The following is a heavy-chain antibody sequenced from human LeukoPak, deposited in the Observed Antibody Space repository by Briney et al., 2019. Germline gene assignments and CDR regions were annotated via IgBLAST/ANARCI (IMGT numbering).Heavy chain of an antibody. CDR1: GFTFSSYS. V-gene: IGHV3-48*04. Sequence: GGSLRLSCAASGFTFSSYSMNWVRQAPGKGLEWVSYISSSGSTIYYADSVKGRFTISRDNAKNSLYLQMNSLRAEDTAVYYCARDPRFGNYFDYWGQGTLVTVSS. D-gene: IGHD3-10*01. J-gene: IGHJ4*02. CDR3: ARDPRFGNYFDY. CDR2: ISSSGSTI.